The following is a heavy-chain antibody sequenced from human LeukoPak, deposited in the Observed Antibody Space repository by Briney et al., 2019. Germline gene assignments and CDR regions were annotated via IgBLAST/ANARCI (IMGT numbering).Heavy chain of an antibody. J-gene: IGHJ4*02. V-gene: IGHV1-2*04. CDR2: INPNSGGT. CDR1: GYTFTGYY. D-gene: IGHD3-22*01. Sequence: ASVKVSCKASGYTFTGYYMHWVRQAPGQGLEWMGWINPNSGGTNYAQKFQGWVTMTRDTSISTAYMELSRLRSDDTAVYYCARDTAMPTYYYDSSGYPHFGYWGQGTLVTVSS. CDR3: ARDTAMPTYYYDSSGYPHFGY.